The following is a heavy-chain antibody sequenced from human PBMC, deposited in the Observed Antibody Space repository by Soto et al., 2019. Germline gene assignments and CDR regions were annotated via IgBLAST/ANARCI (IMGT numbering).Heavy chain of an antibody. V-gene: IGHV3-23*01. D-gene: IGHD4-17*01. Sequence: EVQLLESGGDLVQPGGSLRLCCVASGFTFSSYTMTWVRQAPGKGLEWVSVIYSSGDSTYYADSVKGRFTISRDNSKNTLYLQMNSLRADDTAVYYCAKSPTMTTKVVDYWGQGTLVTVSS. CDR3: AKSPTMTTKVVDY. CDR1: GFTFSSYT. J-gene: IGHJ4*02. CDR2: IYSSGDST.